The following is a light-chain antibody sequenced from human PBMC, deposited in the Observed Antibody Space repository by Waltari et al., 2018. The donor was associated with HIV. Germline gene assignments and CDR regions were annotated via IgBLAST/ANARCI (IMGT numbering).Light chain of an antibody. V-gene: IGLV1-44*01. CDR2: ANN. Sequence: QSVLPQPPSASGTPGQRVTISCSGSSSNIATNTVNWYQPLPGTAPKLPIYANNQRPSGVPDRFSGSKSDTSASLAISGLQSDDEADFYCAAWDDSLKGWLFGGGTKLTVL. CDR1: SSNIATNT. J-gene: IGLJ3*02. CDR3: AAWDDSLKGWL.